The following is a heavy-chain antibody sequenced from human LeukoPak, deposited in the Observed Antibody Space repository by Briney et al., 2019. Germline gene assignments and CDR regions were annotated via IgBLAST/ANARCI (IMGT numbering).Heavy chain of an antibody. CDR1: GFTFSGYS. Sequence: GGSLRLSCAASGFTFSGYSMTWVRQAPGKGLEWVSSISTTSDYIHYADSLKGRVAISRDNAKNSLYLQMNSLRAEDTAVYYCARGGIYSQGFDYWGQGSLVTVSS. D-gene: IGHD6-13*01. V-gene: IGHV3-21*01. J-gene: IGHJ4*02. CDR2: ISTTSDYI. CDR3: ARGGIYSQGFDY.